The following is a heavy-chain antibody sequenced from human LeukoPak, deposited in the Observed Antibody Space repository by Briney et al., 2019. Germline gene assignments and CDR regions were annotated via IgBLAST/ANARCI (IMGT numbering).Heavy chain of an antibody. CDR3: ARSYSSSWYLVY. D-gene: IGHD6-13*01. J-gene: IGHJ4*02. V-gene: IGHV4-31*03. Sequence: SQTLSLTCTVSGGSISSGGYYWSWIRQHPGKGLEWIGYIYYSGSTYYNPSLKSRVTTSVDTSKNQFSLKLSSVTAADTAVYYCARSYSSSWYLVYWGQGTLVTVSS. CDR1: GGSISSGGYY. CDR2: IYYSGST.